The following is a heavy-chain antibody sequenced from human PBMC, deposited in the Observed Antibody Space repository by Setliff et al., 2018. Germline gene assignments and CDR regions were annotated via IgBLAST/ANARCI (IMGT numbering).Heavy chain of an antibody. J-gene: IGHJ6*03. CDR3: ARGRTDYDILTGYNLNYYYYMDV. D-gene: IGHD3-9*01. V-gene: IGHV1-69*05. Sequence: SVKVSCKASGGTFSSYAISWVRQAPGQGLEWMGGIIPIFGTANYAQRFQGRVTITTDESTSTAYMELSSLRSEDTAVYYCARGRTDYDILTGYNLNYYYYMDVWGKGTTVTVSS. CDR1: GGTFSSYA. CDR2: IIPIFGTA.